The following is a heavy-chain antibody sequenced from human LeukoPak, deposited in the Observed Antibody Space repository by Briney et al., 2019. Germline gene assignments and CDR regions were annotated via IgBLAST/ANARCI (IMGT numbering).Heavy chain of an antibody. Sequence: ASVKVSCKASGYTFTGYYMHWVRQAPGQGLEWMGWINPNSGGTNYAQKFQGRVTMTRDTSISTAYMELSRLRSDDTAVYYCARPHLTTVTTVGDFDPWGQGTLVTVSS. CDR1: GYTFTGYY. J-gene: IGHJ5*02. D-gene: IGHD4-17*01. CDR3: ARPHLTTVTTVGDFDP. V-gene: IGHV1-2*02. CDR2: INPNSGGT.